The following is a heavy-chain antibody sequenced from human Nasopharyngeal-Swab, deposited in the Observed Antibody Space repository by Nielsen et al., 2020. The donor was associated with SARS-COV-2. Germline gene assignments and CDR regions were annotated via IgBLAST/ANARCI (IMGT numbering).Heavy chain of an antibody. Sequence: GESLKISCAASGFTFSSYALSWVRQAPGKGPEWVSAISGSGCSTYYADSVKGRFTISRDNSKNTLYLQMNSLRAEDTAVYYCAKADVLLWFGELSLDYWGQGTLVTVSS. J-gene: IGHJ4*02. D-gene: IGHD3-10*01. CDR3: AKADVLLWFGELSLDY. CDR1: GFTFSSYA. CDR2: ISGSGCST. V-gene: IGHV3-23*01.